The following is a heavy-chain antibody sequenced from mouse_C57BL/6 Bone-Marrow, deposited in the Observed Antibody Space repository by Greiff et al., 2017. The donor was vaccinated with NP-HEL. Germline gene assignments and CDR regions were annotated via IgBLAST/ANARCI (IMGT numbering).Heavy chain of an antibody. CDR2: INPNNGGT. J-gene: IGHJ2*01. CDR1: GYTFTDYY. V-gene: IGHV1-26*01. Sequence: EVQLQQSGPELVKPGASVKISCKASGYTFTDYYMNWVKQSHGKSLEWIGDINPNNGGTSYNQKFKGKATITVDKSSSTAYMLLSSLTSEDSAVYFCARYPWDVDYFDYWGQGTTLTVSS. CDR3: ARYPWDVDYFDY. D-gene: IGHD4-1*01.